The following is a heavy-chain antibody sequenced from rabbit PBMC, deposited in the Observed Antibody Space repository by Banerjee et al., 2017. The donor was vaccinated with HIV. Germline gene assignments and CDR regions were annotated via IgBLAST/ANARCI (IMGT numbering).Heavy chain of an antibody. CDR1: GFTLSSNYY. Sequence: QEQLEESGGGLVQPEGSLTLTCKASGFTLSSNYYMCWVRQAPGKGLEWIGCIVAGSSGSTYYAGWAKGRFTISKTSSTTVTLQMASLTAADTATYFCARAGGFEKYFNLWGPGTLVTVS. CDR3: ARAGGFEKYFNL. CDR2: IVAGSSGST. V-gene: IGHV1S45*01. J-gene: IGHJ4*01. D-gene: IGHD1-1*01.